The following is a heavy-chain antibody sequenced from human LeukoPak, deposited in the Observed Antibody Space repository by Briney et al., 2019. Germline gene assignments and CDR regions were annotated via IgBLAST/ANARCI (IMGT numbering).Heavy chain of an antibody. D-gene: IGHD3-22*01. J-gene: IGHJ3*02. CDR1: GYTFTSYY. CDR3: ARDWRGITMIVVDNDAFDI. CDR2: INPSGGST. Sequence: ASVKVSCKASGYTFTSYYMHWVRQAPGQGLEWMGIINPSGGSTSYAQKFQGRVTMTRDTSTSTVYMELSSLRSEDTAVYYCARDWRGITMIVVDNDAFDIWGQETMVTVSS. V-gene: IGHV1-46*01.